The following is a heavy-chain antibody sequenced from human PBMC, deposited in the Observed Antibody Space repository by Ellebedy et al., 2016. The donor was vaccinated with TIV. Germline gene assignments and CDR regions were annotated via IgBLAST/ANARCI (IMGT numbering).Heavy chain of an antibody. CDR1: GGSISSSSYS. J-gene: IGHJ4*02. D-gene: IGHD1-1*01. CDR2: IYYSGST. V-gene: IGHV4-39*01. CDR3: ASNSVGFDY. Sequence: MPSETLSLTCTVSGGSISSSSYSWGSIRQPPGKGLEWIGSIYYSGSTYYNPSLKSRVTISVDTSKNQFSLKLSSVTAADTAVYYCASNSVGFDYWGQGTLVTVSS.